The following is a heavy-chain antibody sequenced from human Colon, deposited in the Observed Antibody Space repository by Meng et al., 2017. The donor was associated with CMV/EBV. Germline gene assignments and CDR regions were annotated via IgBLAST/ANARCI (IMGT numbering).Heavy chain of an antibody. Sequence: QGQLQEPGPGLVKPSQTLSLTCTVSGGSISSGDYYWSWIRQPPGKGLEWIGYIYYSGSTHYNPSLKSRVTISVDTSKNQFSLKLSSVTAADTAVYYCARGADYGGNPLDYWGQGTLVTVSS. D-gene: IGHD4-23*01. V-gene: IGHV4-30-4*08. CDR1: GGSISSGDYY. CDR2: IYYSGST. CDR3: ARGADYGGNPLDY. J-gene: IGHJ4*02.